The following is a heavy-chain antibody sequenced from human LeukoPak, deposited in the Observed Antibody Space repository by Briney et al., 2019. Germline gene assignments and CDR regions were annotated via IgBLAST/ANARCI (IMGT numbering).Heavy chain of an antibody. V-gene: IGHV3-9*03. CDR3: AKDISTVVTRGYFDY. D-gene: IGHD4-23*01. Sequence: PGGSLRLSCAASGFTFDDYAMHWVRQAPGKGLEWVSGISWNSGSIGYADSVKGRFTISRDNAKNSLYLQMNSLRAEDMALYYCAKDISTVVTRGYFDYWGQGTLVTVSS. CDR1: GFTFDDYA. J-gene: IGHJ4*02. CDR2: ISWNSGSI.